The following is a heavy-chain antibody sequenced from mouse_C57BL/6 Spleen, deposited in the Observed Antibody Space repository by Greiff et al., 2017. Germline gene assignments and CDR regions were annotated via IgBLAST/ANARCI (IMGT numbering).Heavy chain of an antibody. CDR1: GFTFSDYY. CDR3: ARDEMGLFY. D-gene: IGHD4-1*01. Sequence: EVKLMESEGGLVQPGSSMKLSCTASGFTFSDYYMAWVRQVPEKGLEWVANINYDGSSTYYLDSLKSRFIISRDNAKNILYLQMSSLKSEDTATYYCARDEMGLFYWGQGTTLTVSS. CDR2: INYDGSST. J-gene: IGHJ2*01. V-gene: IGHV5-16*01.